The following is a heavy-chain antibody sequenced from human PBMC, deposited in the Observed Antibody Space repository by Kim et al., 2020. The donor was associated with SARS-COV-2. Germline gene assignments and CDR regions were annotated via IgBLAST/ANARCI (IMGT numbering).Heavy chain of an antibody. Sequence: ASVKVSCKASGYTFTSYYMHWVRQAPGQGLEWMGIINPSGGSTSYAQKFQGRVTMTRDTSTSTVYMELRSLRSEDTAVYYCARDLSPRYDSSGYYYYYGMDVWGQGTTVTVSS. J-gene: IGHJ6*02. V-gene: IGHV1-46*01. CDR2: INPSGGST. CDR3: ARDLSPRYDSSGYYYYYGMDV. D-gene: IGHD3-22*01. CDR1: GYTFTSYY.